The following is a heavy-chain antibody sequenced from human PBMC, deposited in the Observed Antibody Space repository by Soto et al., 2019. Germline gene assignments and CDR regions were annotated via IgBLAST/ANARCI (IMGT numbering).Heavy chain of an antibody. D-gene: IGHD3-10*01. CDR2: VSPPFRTS. Sequence: QVQLVQSGAEVKKPGSSVKVSCKTSGVSFNNNGIGWVRQAPGHGLEWMGGVSPPFRTSNYARKFQGRISITADASTGTVNMELSSLTSEDTAQYYCARVLYYGSGIYSPYGMDVRGQGTTVTVSS. J-gene: IGHJ6*02. CDR1: GVSFNNNG. CDR3: ARVLYYGSGIYSPYGMDV. V-gene: IGHV1-69*01.